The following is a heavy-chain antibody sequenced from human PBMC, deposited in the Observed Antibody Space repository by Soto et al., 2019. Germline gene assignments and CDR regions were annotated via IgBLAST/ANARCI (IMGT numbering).Heavy chain of an antibody. CDR2: ISYDGSNK. CDR3: ASLPTYYYDSSGLFDY. J-gene: IGHJ4*02. D-gene: IGHD3-22*01. Sequence: GGSLRLSCAASGFTFSSYAMHWVRQAPGKGLEWVAVISYDGSNKYYADSVKGRFTISRDNSKNTLYLQMNSLRAEDTAVFYCASLPTYYYDSSGLFDYWGQGTLVTV. V-gene: IGHV3-30-3*01. CDR1: GFTFSSYA.